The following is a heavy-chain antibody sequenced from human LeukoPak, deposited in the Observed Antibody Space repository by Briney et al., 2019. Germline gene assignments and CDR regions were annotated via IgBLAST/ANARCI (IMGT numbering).Heavy chain of an antibody. V-gene: IGHV3-30*18. CDR3: AKDFYPFAAGKSLNWFDP. CDR2: ISYDGSNK. CDR1: GFTFSSYG. J-gene: IGHJ5*02. D-gene: IGHD6-19*01. Sequence: PGRSLRLSCAASGFTFSSYGMHWVRQAPGKGLEWVAVISYDGSNKYYADSVKGRFTISRDNSKNTLYLQMNSLRAEDTAVYYCAKDFYPFAAGKSLNWFDPWGQGTLVTVSS.